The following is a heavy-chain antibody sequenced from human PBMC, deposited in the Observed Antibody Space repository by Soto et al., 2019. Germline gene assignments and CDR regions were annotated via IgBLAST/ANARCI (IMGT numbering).Heavy chain of an antibody. CDR2: IIPIFGTA. CDR1: GGTFSSYA. J-gene: IGHJ6*02. CDR3: AMFFDGVIINFDYYYGMDV. D-gene: IGHD3-3*01. V-gene: IGHV1-69*06. Sequence: QVQLVQSGAEVKKPGSSVKVSCKASGGTFSSYAISWVRQAPGQGLEWMGGIIPIFGTANYAQKFQGRVTIDESKSTGKAELELLRLRDKATYVYECAMFFDGVIINFDYYYGMDVWGQGTTVTVSS.